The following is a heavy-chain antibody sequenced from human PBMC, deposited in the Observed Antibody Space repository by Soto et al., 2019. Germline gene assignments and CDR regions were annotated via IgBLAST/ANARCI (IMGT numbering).Heavy chain of an antibody. Sequence: QVPLVQSGAEVKKPGSSVKVSCKASGGTFSSYAISWVRQAPGQGLEWMGGIIPLFRTSNYAHKFQGRVTVTADESTSTVYLELRSLRSDDTVVYYCARVDGGNIDYWGQGTLVTISS. V-gene: IGHV1-69*01. CDR1: GGTFSSYA. J-gene: IGHJ4*02. CDR3: ARVDGGNIDY. CDR2: IIPLFRTS. D-gene: IGHD3-16*01.